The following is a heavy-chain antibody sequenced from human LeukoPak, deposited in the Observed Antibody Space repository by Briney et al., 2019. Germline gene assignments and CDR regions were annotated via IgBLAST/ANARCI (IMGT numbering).Heavy chain of an antibody. CDR2: FSGSGGST. D-gene: IGHD1-26*01. CDR3: AKAGSIRFDY. J-gene: IGHJ4*02. CDR1: GFTFSTFA. Sequence: GGSLRLSCAASGFTFSTFAMIWVRQPPGKGLEWVSVFSGSGGSTYYADSVKGRFTISRDNSKNTLYLQMNSLRAEDTAVYYCAKAGSIRFDYWGQGTLVTVSS. V-gene: IGHV3-23*01.